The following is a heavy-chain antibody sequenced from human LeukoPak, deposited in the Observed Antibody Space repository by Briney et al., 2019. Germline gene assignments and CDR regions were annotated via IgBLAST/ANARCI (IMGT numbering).Heavy chain of an antibody. CDR3: ARVAKERVGGVYYFDY. D-gene: IGHD1-1*01. J-gene: IGHJ4*02. Sequence: GGSLRLSCAASGFTFSDYDMHWVPQATGNGLEWFSAIGTAGDTYYTASVKGRFTISRENAKNSLYLQMNSLRAGDTAVYYCARVAKERVGGVYYFDYWGQGTLVTVSS. CDR1: GFTFSDYD. V-gene: IGHV3-13*01. CDR2: IGTAGDT.